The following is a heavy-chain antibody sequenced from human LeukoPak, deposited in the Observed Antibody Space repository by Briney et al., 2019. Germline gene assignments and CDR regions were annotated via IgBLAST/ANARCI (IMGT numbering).Heavy chain of an antibody. J-gene: IGHJ6*02. Sequence: SETLSLTCAVYGGSFSGYYWSWIRQPPGKGLEWIGEINHSGSTNYNPSLKSRVTISVDTSKNQFSLKLSSATAADTAVYYCARAEQWLEYYYGMDVWGQGTTVTVPS. V-gene: IGHV4-34*01. CDR1: GGSFSGYY. CDR3: ARAEQWLEYYYGMDV. D-gene: IGHD6-19*01. CDR2: INHSGST.